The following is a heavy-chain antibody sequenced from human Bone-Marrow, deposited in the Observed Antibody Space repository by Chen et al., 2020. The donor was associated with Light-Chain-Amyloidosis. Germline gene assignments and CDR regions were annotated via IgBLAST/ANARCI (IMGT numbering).Heavy chain of an antibody. D-gene: IGHD1-26*01. CDR3: ARRRDSYNFDY. J-gene: IGHJ4*02. Sequence: EVQLEQSGPEVKKPGESLKISCKGAGDTFPNYGIGWVRQMPGKGLEWRGVIYPEDSDAGYSPSCEGQVTISADKSITTAYLQWRSLKASDTAMYYCARRRDSYNFDYWGQGTLVTVSS. CDR1: GDTFPNYG. V-gene: IGHV5-51*01. CDR2: IYPEDSDA.